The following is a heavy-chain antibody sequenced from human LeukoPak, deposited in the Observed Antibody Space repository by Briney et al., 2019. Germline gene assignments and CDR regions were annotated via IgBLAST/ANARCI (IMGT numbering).Heavy chain of an antibody. D-gene: IGHD3-9*01. CDR1: GYTFTGYY. V-gene: IGHV1-2*02. J-gene: IGHJ4*02. Sequence: VASVKVSCKASGYTFTGYYMHWVRQAPGQGLEWMGWINPNSGGTNYAQKFQGRVTMTRDTSISTAYMELSRLRSDDTAVYYCARERLRYFDWLSNYGGIDYWGQGTLVTVSS. CDR3: ARERLRYFDWLSNYGGIDY. CDR2: INPNSGGT.